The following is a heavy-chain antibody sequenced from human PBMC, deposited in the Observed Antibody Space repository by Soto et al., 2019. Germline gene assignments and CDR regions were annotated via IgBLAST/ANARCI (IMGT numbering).Heavy chain of an antibody. D-gene: IGHD5-18*01. Sequence: HVELVQSGADVKKPGASVTISCKASGYTFTDYALHWVRQAPGQRLEWMGWMNAGVGPTLCSQKYQGRITITRDTSASTAYMELTSLKSEYTAIYYCARDTGYTFGSLNYWGPGTLVTVSS. CDR2: MNAGVGPT. CDR3: ARDTGYTFGSLNY. CDR1: GYTFTDYA. J-gene: IGHJ4*02. V-gene: IGHV1-3*01.